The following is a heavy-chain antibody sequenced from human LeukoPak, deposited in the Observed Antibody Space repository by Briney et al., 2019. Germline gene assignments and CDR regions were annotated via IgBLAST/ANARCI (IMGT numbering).Heavy chain of an antibody. J-gene: IGHJ4*02. CDR3: TRGSSPGIAVAVENY. V-gene: IGHV3-49*03. CDR2: IRSKAYGGVT. Sequence: GGSLRLSCTASGFTFCDYAMSWFRQAPGKGREGGGFIRSKAYGGVTEYAASVKGKFPISRDDSKTIDYLQMNRMKTEDTDVYYFTRGSSPGIAVAVENYWGQGNLVTVSA. D-gene: IGHD6-19*01. CDR1: GFTFCDYA.